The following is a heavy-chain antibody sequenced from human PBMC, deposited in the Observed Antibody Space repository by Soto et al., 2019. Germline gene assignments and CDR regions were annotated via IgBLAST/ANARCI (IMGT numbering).Heavy chain of an antibody. CDR1: GAPFSGYY. V-gene: IGHV4-34*01. CDR2: INHTVST. Sequence: SETLSLTCAVYGAPFSGYYWTWIRQPPGKGLEWIGEINHTVSTKYNPSLKSRVTISLDTSKNQFSLSLRSVTAADTAVYYCARGREIFGAVTPFDSWGQDTQVTVSS. D-gene: IGHD3-3*01. J-gene: IGHJ4*02. CDR3: ARGREIFGAVTPFDS.